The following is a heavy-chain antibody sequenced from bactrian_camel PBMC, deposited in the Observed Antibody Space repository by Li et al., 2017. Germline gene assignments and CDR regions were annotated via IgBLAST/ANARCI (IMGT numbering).Heavy chain of an antibody. D-gene: IGHD7*01. Sequence: HVQLVESGGGSVQAGGSLRLSCVVSVSSANDYCMGWFRRPPGKEREGIAVIDSDGDTAYAESLKVRFTISVDNAKNTLYLEMNSLKPEDTAMYYCAADNIYCGTGFAYWGQGTQVTVS. CDR1: VSSANDYC. CDR3: AADNIYCGTGFAY. J-gene: IGHJ4*01. V-gene: IGHV3S6*01. CDR2: IDSDGDT.